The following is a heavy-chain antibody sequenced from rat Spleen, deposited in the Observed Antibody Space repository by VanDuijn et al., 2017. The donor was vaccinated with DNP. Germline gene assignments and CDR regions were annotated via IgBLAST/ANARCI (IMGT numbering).Heavy chain of an antibody. V-gene: IGHV5-31*01. D-gene: IGHD1-11*01. J-gene: IGHJ2*01. Sequence: EVQLVESGGDLVQPGRSLKLSCVASGFTFNNYWMTWIRQVPGKGLEWVASITTRGDSTSSPDSVKGRFTISRDNAKNTLYLQMNSLRSEDTATYYCARGGRSYFDYWGQGVMVTVSS. CDR1: GFTFNNYW. CDR3: ARGGRSYFDY. CDR2: ITTRGDST.